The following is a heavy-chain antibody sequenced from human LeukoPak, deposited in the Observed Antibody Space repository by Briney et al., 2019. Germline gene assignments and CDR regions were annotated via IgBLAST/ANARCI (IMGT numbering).Heavy chain of an antibody. D-gene: IGHD3-22*01. V-gene: IGHV1-69*04. CDR1: GGTFSSYA. Sequence: GSSVKVSCKASGGTFSSYAISWVRQAPGQGLEWMGRIIPILGIANYAQKFQGRVTITADKPTSTAYMELSSLRSEDTAVYYCARGRGLYYYDSSGYYHDWGQGTLVTVSS. J-gene: IGHJ4*02. CDR2: IIPILGIA. CDR3: ARGRGLYYYDSSGYYHD.